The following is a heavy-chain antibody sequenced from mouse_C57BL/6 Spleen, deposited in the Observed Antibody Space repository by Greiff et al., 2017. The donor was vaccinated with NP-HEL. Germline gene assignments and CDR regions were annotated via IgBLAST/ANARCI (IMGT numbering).Heavy chain of an antibody. V-gene: IGHV1-15*01. Sequence: VQLQESGAELVRPGASVTLSCKASGYTFTDYEMHWVKQTPVHGLEWIGAIDPETGGTAYNQKFKGKAILTADKSSSTAYMELRSLTSEDSAVYYCTRSGYYDYDSDYWGQGTTLTVSS. CDR1: GYTFTDYE. CDR2: IDPETGGT. CDR3: TRSGYYDYDSDY. J-gene: IGHJ2*01. D-gene: IGHD2-4*01.